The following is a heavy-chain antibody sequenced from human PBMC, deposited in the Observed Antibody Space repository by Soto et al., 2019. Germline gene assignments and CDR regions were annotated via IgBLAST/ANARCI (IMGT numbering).Heavy chain of an antibody. D-gene: IGHD6-19*01. CDR3: ARDLKVAGNLVGWFDP. V-gene: IGHV1-18*01. CDR2: ISAYNGNT. Sequence: QVQLVQSGAEVKKPGASVKVSCKASGYTFTSYGIIWVRQAPGQGLEWMGWISAYNGNTNYAQKLQGRVTMTTDTSTSTAYMELRSLRSDDTAVYYCARDLKVAGNLVGWFDPWGQGTLVTVSS. J-gene: IGHJ5*02. CDR1: GYTFTSYG.